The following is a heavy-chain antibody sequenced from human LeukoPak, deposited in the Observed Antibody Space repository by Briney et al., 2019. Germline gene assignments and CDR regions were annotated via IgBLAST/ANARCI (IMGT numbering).Heavy chain of an antibody. Sequence: GGSLRLSCAASGFTFDDYAMHWVRQAPGKGLEWVSLISGDGGSTYYADSVKGRFTISRDNNRNSLYLQMNSLRADDTAVYYCATLSVAAADWDDDYWGQGTLLTVSS. CDR3: ATLSVAAADWDDDY. CDR2: ISGDGGST. V-gene: IGHV3-43*02. CDR1: GFTFDDYA. J-gene: IGHJ4*02. D-gene: IGHD6-13*01.